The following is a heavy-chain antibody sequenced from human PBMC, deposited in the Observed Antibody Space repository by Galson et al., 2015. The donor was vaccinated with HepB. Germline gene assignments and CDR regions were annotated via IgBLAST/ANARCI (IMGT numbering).Heavy chain of an antibody. Sequence: VSCKASGYTFTSYYMHWVRQAPGQGLEWMGIINPSGGSTTYVQKFQDRVTMTRDTSTSTVYMELSSLRSEDTAVYYCARGTPTLVVLTYWYFDLWGRGTLVTVSS. D-gene: IGHD3-22*01. CDR3: ARGTPTLVVLTYWYFDL. CDR1: GYTFTSYY. CDR2: INPSGGST. V-gene: IGHV1-46*01. J-gene: IGHJ2*01.